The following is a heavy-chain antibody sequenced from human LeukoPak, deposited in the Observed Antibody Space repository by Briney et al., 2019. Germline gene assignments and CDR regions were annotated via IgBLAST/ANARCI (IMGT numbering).Heavy chain of an antibody. CDR3: ARDRYSSSWTPGDY. V-gene: IGHV3-53*01. D-gene: IGHD6-13*01. Sequence: GGSLRLSCAATGITVSSNYMNWVRQAPGKGREWVSVIYSGGSTYYGNSVKGRFTISRDNSKNTLYLQMNSLRAEDTAVYYCARDRYSSSWTPGDYWGQGTLVTVSS. J-gene: IGHJ4*02. CDR1: GITVSSNY. CDR2: IYSGGST.